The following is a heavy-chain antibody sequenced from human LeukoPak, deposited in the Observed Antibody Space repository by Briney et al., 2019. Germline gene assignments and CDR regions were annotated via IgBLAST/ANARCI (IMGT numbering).Heavy chain of an antibody. CDR3: ARGPRFGELLWHWFDP. CDR2: INHSGST. Sequence: SETLSLTCAVYGGSFSGYYWSWIRQPPGKGLEWIGEINHSGSTNYNPSLKSRVTISVDTSKNQFSLKLSSVTAADTAVYYCARGPRFGELLWHWFDPWGQGTLVTVSS. D-gene: IGHD3-10*01. V-gene: IGHV4-34*01. CDR1: GGSFSGYY. J-gene: IGHJ5*02.